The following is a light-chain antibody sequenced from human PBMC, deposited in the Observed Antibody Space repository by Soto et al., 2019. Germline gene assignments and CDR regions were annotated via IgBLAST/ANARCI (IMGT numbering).Light chain of an antibody. J-gene: IGKJ5*01. CDR3: QQSYSTPPVT. Sequence: GDRVTITCRASQSISSWLAWYQQKPGKAPKLLIYAASSLQSGVPSRFSGSGSGTDFTLTISSLQPEDFATYYCQQSYSTPPVTFGPGTRLEIK. CDR1: QSISSW. V-gene: IGKV1-39*01. CDR2: AAS.